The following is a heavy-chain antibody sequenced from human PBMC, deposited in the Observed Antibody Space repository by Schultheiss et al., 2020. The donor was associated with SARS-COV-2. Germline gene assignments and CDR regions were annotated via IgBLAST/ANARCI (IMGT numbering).Heavy chain of an antibody. CDR2: ISSSSSYI. V-gene: IGHV3-21*04. CDR3: ACHYGSGSRNWFDP. Sequence: GESLKISCAASGFTFSSYSMNWVRQAPGKGLEWVSSISSSSSYIYYADSVKGRFTISRDNSKNTLYLQMNSLRAEDTAVYYCACHYGSGSRNWFDPWGQGTLVTVSS. CDR1: GFTFSSYS. D-gene: IGHD3-10*01. J-gene: IGHJ5*02.